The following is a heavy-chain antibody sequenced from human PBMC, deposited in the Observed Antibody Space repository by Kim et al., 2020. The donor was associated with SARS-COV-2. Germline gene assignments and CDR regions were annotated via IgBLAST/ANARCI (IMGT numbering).Heavy chain of an antibody. CDR3: ARGDFLHRYNWNDVPSYYGMDV. V-gene: IGHV4-34*01. D-gene: IGHD1-1*01. CDR2: INHSGST. Sequence: SETLSLTCAVYGGSFSGYYWSWIRQPPGKGLEWIGEINHSGSTNYNPSLKSRVTISVDTSKNQFSLKLSAVTAADTAVYYCARGDFLHRYNWNDVPSYYGMDVWGQGTPVTVSS. CDR1: GGSFSGYY. J-gene: IGHJ6*02.